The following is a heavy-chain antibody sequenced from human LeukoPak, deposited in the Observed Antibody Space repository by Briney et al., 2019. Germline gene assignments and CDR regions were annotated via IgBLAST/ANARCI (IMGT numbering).Heavy chain of an antibody. CDR1: GGSISSGGYY. V-gene: IGHV4-31*03. CDR2: IYYSGST. J-gene: IGHJ3*02. Sequence: SETLSLTCTVSGGSISSGGYYWSWIRQHPGKGLEWIGYIYYSGSTYYNPSLKSRVTISVDTSKNQFSLKLSSVTAADTAVYYCARVSGRDGYKGALDIWGQGTMVTVSS. D-gene: IGHD5-12*01. CDR3: ARVSGRDGYKGALDI.